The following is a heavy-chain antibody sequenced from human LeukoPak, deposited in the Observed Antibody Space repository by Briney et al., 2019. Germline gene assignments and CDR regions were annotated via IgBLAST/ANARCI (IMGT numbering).Heavy chain of an antibody. CDR1: GFTFSSYE. Sequence: GGSLRLSCAASGFTFSSYEMNWVRQAPGKGLEWVSYISSSGSTIYYADSVKGRFTISRDNAKNSLYLQMNSLRAEDTAVYYCARAEYGGNSVWGQGTLVTVSS. CDR2: ISSSGSTI. V-gene: IGHV3-48*03. CDR3: ARAEYGGNSV. D-gene: IGHD4-23*01. J-gene: IGHJ4*02.